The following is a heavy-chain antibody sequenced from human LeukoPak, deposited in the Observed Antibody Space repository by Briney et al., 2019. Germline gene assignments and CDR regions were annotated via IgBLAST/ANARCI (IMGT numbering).Heavy chain of an antibody. CDR3: ARGGAGLRYFDWLSSWFDP. Sequence: SETLSLTCAVYGGSFSGYYWSWIRQPPGKGLEWIGEINHSGCTNYNPSLKSRVTISVDTSKNQFSLKLSSVTAADTAVYYCARGGAGLRYFDWLSSWFDPWGQGTLVTVSS. CDR1: GGSFSGYY. V-gene: IGHV4-34*01. J-gene: IGHJ5*02. CDR2: INHSGCT. D-gene: IGHD3-9*01.